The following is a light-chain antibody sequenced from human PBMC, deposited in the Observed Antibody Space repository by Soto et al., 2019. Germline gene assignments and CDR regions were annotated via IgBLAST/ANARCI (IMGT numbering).Light chain of an antibody. CDR3: QQYNKWRT. Sequence: EIVMTQSPATLSVSPGERATLSCRASESVSSNLAWYQQKPGQAPRLLIYGASTRATGIPARISGSGSGTEFTLTFSSLQSEDFAVYYCQQYNKWRTFGQGTKVEVK. V-gene: IGKV3-15*01. CDR2: GAS. J-gene: IGKJ1*01. CDR1: ESVSSN.